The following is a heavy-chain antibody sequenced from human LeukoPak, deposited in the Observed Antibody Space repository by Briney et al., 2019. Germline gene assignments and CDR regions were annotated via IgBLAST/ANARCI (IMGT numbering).Heavy chain of an antibody. D-gene: IGHD6-13*01. CDR3: ARENRMASSGTLDC. Sequence: PGGSLRLSCAASGFIVSSNYVSWVRQAPGKGLEGVSVIYSGGDTYYADSVKGRFTISRDNSKNTLYLQMNSLRAEDTAVYYCARENRMASSGTLDCWGQGTLVTVSS. CDR2: IYSGGDT. CDR1: GFIVSSNY. V-gene: IGHV3-66*01. J-gene: IGHJ4*02.